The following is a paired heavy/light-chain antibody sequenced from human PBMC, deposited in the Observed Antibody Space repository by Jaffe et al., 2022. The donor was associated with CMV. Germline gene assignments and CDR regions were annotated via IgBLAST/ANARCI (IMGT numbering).Heavy chain of an antibody. V-gene: IGHV1-69*01. CDR2: IIPIFGTA. CDR1: GGTFSSYA. J-gene: IGHJ6*02. D-gene: IGHD2-15*01. Sequence: QVQLVQSGAEVKKPGSSVKVSCKASGGTFSSYAISWVRQAPGQGLEWMGGIIPIFGTANYAQKFQGRVTITADESTSTAYMELSSLRSEDTAVYYCARRQEVVAAPSYYYYGMDVWGQGTTVTVSS. CDR3: ARRQEVVAAPSYYYYGMDV.
Light chain of an antibody. J-gene: IGKJ1*01. Sequence: EIVLTQSPGTLSLSPGERATLSCRASQSVSSSYLAWYQQKPGQAPRLLIYGASSRATGIPDRFSGSGSGTDFTLTISRLEPEDFAVYYCQQYGSSPLAFGQGTKVEIK. CDR1: QSVSSSY. CDR2: GAS. V-gene: IGKV3-20*01. CDR3: QQYGSSPLA.